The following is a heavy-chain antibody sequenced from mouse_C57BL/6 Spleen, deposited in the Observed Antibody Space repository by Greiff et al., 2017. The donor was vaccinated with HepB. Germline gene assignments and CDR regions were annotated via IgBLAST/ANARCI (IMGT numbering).Heavy chain of an antibody. CDR3: ARDGSYGYFDV. D-gene: IGHD4-1*01. CDR2: INYDGSST. J-gene: IGHJ1*03. V-gene: IGHV5-16*01. Sequence: EVMLVESEGGLVQPGSSMKLSCTASGFTFSDYYMAWVRQVPEKGLEWVANINYDGSSTYYLDSLKSRFIISRDNAKNILYLQMSSLKSEDTATYYCARDGSYGYFDVWGTGTTVTVSS. CDR1: GFTFSDYY.